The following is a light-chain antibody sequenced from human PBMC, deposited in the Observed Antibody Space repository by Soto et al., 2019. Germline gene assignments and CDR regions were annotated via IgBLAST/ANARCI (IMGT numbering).Light chain of an antibody. CDR1: NSDVGDYRS. CDR3: SSYTSTSTPV. CDR2: DVS. J-gene: IGLJ1*01. Sequence: QSVLTQPASVSGSPGQSITISCTGTNSDVGDYRSVSWYQQHPGKAPKLVIYDVSNRPSGVSYRFSGSKSGNTASLTISGLQAEDEADYYCSSYTSTSTPVFGTGTKVTVL. V-gene: IGLV2-14*03.